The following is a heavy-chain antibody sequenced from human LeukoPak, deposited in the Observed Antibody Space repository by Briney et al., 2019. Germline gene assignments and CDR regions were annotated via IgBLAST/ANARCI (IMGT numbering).Heavy chain of an antibody. D-gene: IGHD3-3*01. Sequence: ASVKVSCKASGYTFTSYAMHWVRQAPGQRLEWMGWISAYNGNTNYAQKLQGRVTMTTDTSTSTAYMELRSLRSDDTAVYYCARTLEWPNWFDPWGQGTLVTVSS. CDR3: ARTLEWPNWFDP. CDR1: GYTFTSYA. CDR2: ISAYNGNT. J-gene: IGHJ5*02. V-gene: IGHV1-18*01.